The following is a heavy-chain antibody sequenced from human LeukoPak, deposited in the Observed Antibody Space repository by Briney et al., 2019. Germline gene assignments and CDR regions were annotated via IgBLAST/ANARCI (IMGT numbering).Heavy chain of an antibody. J-gene: IGHJ4*02. D-gene: IGHD4/OR15-4a*01. Sequence: PGGSLRLSCAASGLTVSGKYMSWVRQAPGKGLEWVSVIYSGADTYYADSVKGRFTISRHSSRNTVYLQMNSLRAEDTAVYYCARATGLSYFDYWGQGTLVTVSS. CDR3: ARATGLSYFDY. CDR2: IYSGADT. CDR1: GLTVSGKY. V-gene: IGHV3-53*04.